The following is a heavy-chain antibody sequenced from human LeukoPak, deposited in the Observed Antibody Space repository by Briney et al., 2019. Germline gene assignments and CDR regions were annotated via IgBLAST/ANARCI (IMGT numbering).Heavy chain of an antibody. Sequence: GGSLRLSCAASGFTFSSYWMSWVRQAPGKGLEWVANIKQDGSEKYYVDSVKGRFTISRDNAKNSLYLQMNSLRAEDTAVYYCARDSGSYYSTDYYFDYWGQGTLVTVSS. CDR3: ARDSGSYYSTDYYFDY. D-gene: IGHD3-10*01. J-gene: IGHJ4*02. CDR2: IKQDGSEK. V-gene: IGHV3-7*03. CDR1: GFTFSSYW.